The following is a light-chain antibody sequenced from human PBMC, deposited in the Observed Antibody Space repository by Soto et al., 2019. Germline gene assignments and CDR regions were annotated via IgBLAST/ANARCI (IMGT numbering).Light chain of an antibody. V-gene: IGKV3-20*01. CDR3: QQYGSSPT. CDR1: QSVRSY. Sequence: VLSLSPCERSFLPGGRGPLSRRASQSVRSYLVWYQQKPGQAPRLLIYGASSRASGIPDRFSGSGSGTDFTLSISRLEPEDFAVYYCQQYGSSPTFGQGTNV. CDR2: GAS. J-gene: IGKJ1*01.